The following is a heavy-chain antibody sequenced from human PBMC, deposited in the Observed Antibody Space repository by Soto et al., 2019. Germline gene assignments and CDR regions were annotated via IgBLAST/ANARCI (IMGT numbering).Heavy chain of an antibody. CDR2: IIPIFGTA. V-gene: IGHV1-69*06. D-gene: IGHD2-2*01. CDR1: GGTFSSYA. Sequence: QVQLVQSGAEEKKPGSSVKVSCKASGGTFSSYAISWVRQAPGQGLEWMGGIIPIFGTANYAQKFQGRVTITADKSTSTAYMELSSLRSEDTAVYYCARAQDIVVVPAADSYYYYYGMDVWGQGTTVTVSS. CDR3: ARAQDIVVVPAADSYYYYYGMDV. J-gene: IGHJ6*02.